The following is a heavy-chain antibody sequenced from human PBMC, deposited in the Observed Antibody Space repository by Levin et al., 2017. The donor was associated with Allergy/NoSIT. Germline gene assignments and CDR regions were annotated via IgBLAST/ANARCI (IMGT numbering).Heavy chain of an antibody. CDR3: ARRTGGTAEENFDP. CDR1: GYTFINYD. CDR2: MNPNSGNT. V-gene: IGHV1-8*01. D-gene: IGHD3-16*01. Sequence: GESLKISCKTSGYTFINYDINWVRQATGQGLEWIGWMNPNSGNTGYAQKFQGRVTMTSNTSISTAYMELSSLTSDDTAMYYCARRTGGTAEENFDPWGQGSLVAISS. J-gene: IGHJ5*02.